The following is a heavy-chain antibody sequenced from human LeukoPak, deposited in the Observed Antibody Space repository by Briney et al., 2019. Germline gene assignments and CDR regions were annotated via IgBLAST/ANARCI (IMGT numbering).Heavy chain of an antibody. Sequence: GGSLRLSCAASGFTFSSYWMSWVRQAPGKGLEWVANIKQDGSEKYYVDSVKGRFTISRDNAKNSLYLQMNSLRAEDTAVYYCARGGYCTNGVCSPSSGYFDYWGQGTLDTVSS. D-gene: IGHD2-8*01. J-gene: IGHJ4*02. CDR3: ARGGYCTNGVCSPSSGYFDY. CDR2: IKQDGSEK. CDR1: GFTFSSYW. V-gene: IGHV3-7*01.